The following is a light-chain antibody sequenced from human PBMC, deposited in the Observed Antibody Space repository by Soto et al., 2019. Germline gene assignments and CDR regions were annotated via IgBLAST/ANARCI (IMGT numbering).Light chain of an antibody. CDR1: QSISNR. V-gene: IGKV1-39*01. J-gene: IGKJ3*01. CDR2: TTS. CDR3: QHSYTKRIT. Sequence: IQMTQPPSSLSAYLGDRVTIPCRASQSISNRLNWYQQQQGRAPKLLVYTTSSLQSGVRSRFSGSGSGTDFTLTINSLQPEDCATYSCQHSYTKRITFGPGTKVDIK.